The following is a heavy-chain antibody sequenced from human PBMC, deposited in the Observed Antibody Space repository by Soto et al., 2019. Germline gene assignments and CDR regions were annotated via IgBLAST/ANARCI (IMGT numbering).Heavy chain of an antibody. CDR3: AKGRYSRRWGNWFDP. Sequence: GGSLRLSCAASGFTFDDYTMHWVRQAPGKGLEWVSLISWDGGSTYYADSVKGRFTISRDNSKNSLYLQMNSLRTEDTRLYYCAKGRYSRRWGNWFDPWGQGTLVTVSS. CDR2: ISWDGGST. D-gene: IGHD6-13*01. V-gene: IGHV3-43*01. J-gene: IGHJ5*02. CDR1: GFTFDDYT.